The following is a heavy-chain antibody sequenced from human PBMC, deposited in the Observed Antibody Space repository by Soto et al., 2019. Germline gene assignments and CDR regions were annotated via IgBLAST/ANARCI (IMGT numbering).Heavy chain of an antibody. CDR3: ARDLWGYCGTDCYPLDV. CDR1: GGSISGYY. J-gene: IGHJ6*02. CDR2: MYNTGST. Sequence: QVQLQESGPGLVKPSETLSLTCTVSGGSISGYYWSWIRQPPGKGLEWIGYMYNTGSTVYNPSFKRLVNISLETSKKHCSLKLNSVTAAETAVYYCARDLWGYCGTDCYPLDVWGQGTTVTVSS. V-gene: IGHV4-59*01. D-gene: IGHD2-21*02.